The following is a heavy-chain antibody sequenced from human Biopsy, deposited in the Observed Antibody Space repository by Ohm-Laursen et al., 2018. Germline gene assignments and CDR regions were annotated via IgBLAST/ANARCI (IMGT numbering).Heavy chain of an antibody. CDR1: GGTFSNYG. D-gene: IGHD3-9*01. Sequence: SVKVSCKAPGGTFSNYGVNWVRQAPGQGLEWLGGNIPILGTGNYAQKFQDRVTVAADTSTSTATMELRSLRSDDTAAYYCATKLTGYFHHWGQGTLVTVSS. V-gene: IGHV1-69*06. CDR2: NIPILGTG. J-gene: IGHJ1*01. CDR3: ATKLTGYFHH.